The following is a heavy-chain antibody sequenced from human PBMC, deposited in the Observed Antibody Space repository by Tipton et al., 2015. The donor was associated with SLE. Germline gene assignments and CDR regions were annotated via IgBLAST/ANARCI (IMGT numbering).Heavy chain of an antibody. V-gene: IGHV4-61*05. CDR1: GGSISSSSYY. CDR3: ARTNCGGDCYYYYYYMDV. CDR2: IYYSGST. Sequence: TLSLTCTVSGGSISSSSYYWSWIRQPPGKGLEWIGYIYYSGSTNYNPSLKSRVTISVDTSKNQFSLKLSSVTAADTAVYYCARTNCGGDCYYYYYYMDVWGKGTTVTVSS. D-gene: IGHD2-21*01. J-gene: IGHJ6*03.